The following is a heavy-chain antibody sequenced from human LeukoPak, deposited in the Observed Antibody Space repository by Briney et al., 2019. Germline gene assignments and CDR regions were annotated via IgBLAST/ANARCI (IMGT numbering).Heavy chain of an antibody. V-gene: IGHV4-30-2*01. CDR1: GGSINSGGYY. CDR2: IYQSGST. J-gene: IGHJ4*02. CDR3: ARAQDCSSRSCQFDY. Sequence: SETLSLTCTVSGGSINSGGYYWSWIRQPPGKGLEWIGYIYQSGSTYYNPSLKSRLTISVDWSKNQFSLKLTSVTAADTAVYYCARAQDCSSRSCQFDYWGQGTLVTVSS. D-gene: IGHD2-2*01.